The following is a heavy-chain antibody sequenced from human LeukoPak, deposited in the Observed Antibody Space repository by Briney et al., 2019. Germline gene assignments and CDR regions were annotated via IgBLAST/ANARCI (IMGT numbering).Heavy chain of an antibody. Sequence: GGSLRLSCAASGFTFDDYAMHWVRQAPGKGLEWVSLISWDGGSTYYADSVKGRFTISRDNSKNSLYLQMNSLRAEDTALYYCAKGTSSWHEFDYWGQGTLVTVSS. J-gene: IGHJ4*02. D-gene: IGHD6-13*01. CDR1: GFTFDDYA. CDR2: ISWDGGST. V-gene: IGHV3-43D*03. CDR3: AKGTSSWHEFDY.